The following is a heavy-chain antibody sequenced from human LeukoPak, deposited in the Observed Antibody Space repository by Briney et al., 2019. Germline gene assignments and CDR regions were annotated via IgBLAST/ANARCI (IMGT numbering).Heavy chain of an antibody. CDR1: GGSISSYY. V-gene: IGHV4-59*01. CDR3: ARTHEYFDY. CDR2: IYYSGST. J-gene: IGHJ4*02. Sequence: VKPSETLSLTCTVSGGSISSYYWSWIRQPPGKGLEWIGYIYYSGSTNYNPSPKSRVTISVDTSKNQFSLKLSSVTAADTAVYYCARTHEYFDYWGQGTLVTVSP.